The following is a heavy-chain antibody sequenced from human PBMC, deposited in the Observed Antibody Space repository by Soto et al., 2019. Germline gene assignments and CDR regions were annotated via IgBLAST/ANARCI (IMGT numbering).Heavy chain of an antibody. V-gene: IGHV6-1*01. J-gene: IGHJ4*02. CDR2: TYYRSKWYH. CDR3: ARVYSSGWRQFDY. Sequence: QTLSLTCAISGDSVSSNSATWNWIRQSPSRGLEWLGRTYYRSKWYHDYAVFVKSRITINPDTSRNQFSLQLNSVTPEDTAVYYCARVYSSGWRQFDYWGQGTLVTVSS. D-gene: IGHD6-19*01. CDR1: GDSVSSNSAT.